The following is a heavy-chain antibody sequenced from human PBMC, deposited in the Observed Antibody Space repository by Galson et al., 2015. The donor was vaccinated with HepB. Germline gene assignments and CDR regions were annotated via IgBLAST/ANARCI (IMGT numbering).Heavy chain of an antibody. Sequence: SLRLSCAASGFTFSRHAMHWVRQAPGKGLEWVALISYDGSNKYYADSVKGRFTISRDNSKNTLYLQMNSLRAEDTAVYYCARDPPVPGGYFDYWGQGTLVTVSS. CDR1: GFTFSRHA. CDR3: ARDPPVPGGYFDY. V-gene: IGHV3-30*04. J-gene: IGHJ4*02. CDR2: ISYDGSNK. D-gene: IGHD2-2*01.